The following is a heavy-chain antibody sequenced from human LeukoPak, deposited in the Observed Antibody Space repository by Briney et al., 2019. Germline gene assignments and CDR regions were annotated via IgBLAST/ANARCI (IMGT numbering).Heavy chain of an antibody. CDR1: GGSFSGYY. V-gene: IGHV4-34*01. J-gene: IGHJ5*02. Sequence: YPSETLSLTCAVYGGSFSGYYWTLIRQTPGKGLEWIGEISHTGLTGSNPSLKRRVTLFVDSSKKQFSLTMTSVTAADTGVYYCARVPDITARPCDTWGPGILVTVSS. CDR2: ISHTGLT. D-gene: IGHD1-1*01. CDR3: ARVPDITARPCDT.